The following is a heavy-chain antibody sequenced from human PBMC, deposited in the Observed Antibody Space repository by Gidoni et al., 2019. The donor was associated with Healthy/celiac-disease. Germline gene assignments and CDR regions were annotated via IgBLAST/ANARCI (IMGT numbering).Heavy chain of an antibody. CDR3: ARAPGTIFGVVIPYFDY. D-gene: IGHD3-3*01. CDR1: GGSISSSNW. CDR2: IYHSGST. Sequence: QVQLQESGPGLVTPSGTLSLTCAASGGSISSSNWWSWVRPPPGKGLEWIGEIYHSGSTNYNPHLKSRVTISVDKSKNQFSLKLSSVTAADTAVYYCARAPGTIFGVVIPYFDYWGQGTLVTVSS. J-gene: IGHJ4*02. V-gene: IGHV4-4*02.